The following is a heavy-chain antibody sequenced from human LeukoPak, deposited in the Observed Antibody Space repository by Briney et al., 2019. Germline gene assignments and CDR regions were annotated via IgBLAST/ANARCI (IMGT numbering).Heavy chain of an antibody. Sequence: ASVKVSCKASGYTFTGYYMHWVRQAPGQGLEWMGWINPNCGGTNYAQKFQGRVTMTRNTSISTAYMELSRLRSDDTAVYYCARGGTGAGYFDYWGQGTLVTVSS. V-gene: IGHV1-2*02. D-gene: IGHD6-19*01. CDR1: GYTFTGYY. CDR3: ARGGTGAGYFDY. J-gene: IGHJ4*02. CDR2: INPNCGGT.